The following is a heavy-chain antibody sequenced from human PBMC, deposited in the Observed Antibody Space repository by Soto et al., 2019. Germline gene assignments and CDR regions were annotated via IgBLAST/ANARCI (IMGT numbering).Heavy chain of an antibody. J-gene: IGHJ4*02. D-gene: IGHD2-15*01. CDR3: ARDSCSGGSCLYFDY. CDR1: GFTFSSYA. CDR2: ISSNGGST. V-gene: IGHV3-64*01. Sequence: EVQLVESGGGLVQPGGSLRLSCAASGFTFSSYAMHWVRQAPGKGLEYVSAISSNGGSTYYANSVKGRFTISRDNSNNTLYLQMGSLRAEDMAVYYCARDSCSGGSCLYFDYWGQGTLVTVSS.